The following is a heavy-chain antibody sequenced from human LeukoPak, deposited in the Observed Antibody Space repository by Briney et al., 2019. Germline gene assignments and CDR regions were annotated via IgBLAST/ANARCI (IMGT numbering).Heavy chain of an antibody. V-gene: IGHV1-24*01. CDR3: ATAPRLRYFDWLFNFDY. CDR2: FDPEDGET. J-gene: IGHJ4*02. Sequence: ASVKVSCKVSGYTLTELSMHWVRQAPGKGLEWMGGFDPEDGETIYVQKFQGRVTMTEDTSTDTAYMELSSLRSEDTAVYYCATAPRLRYFDWLFNFDYWGQGTLVTVSS. CDR1: GYTLTELS. D-gene: IGHD3-9*01.